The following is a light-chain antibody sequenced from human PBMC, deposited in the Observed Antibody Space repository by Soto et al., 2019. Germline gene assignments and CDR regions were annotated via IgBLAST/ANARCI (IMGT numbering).Light chain of an antibody. CDR3: MQGTHWPIT. J-gene: IGKJ5*01. Sequence: DIVLTQSPLSLSVTPGEPASISCRSTHCLLHSEGIAYFSWFQQRPGRSPRRLIYKVSNRDSGVPARFSGSGSGTDFALKISRVEAEDVGVYYCMQGTHWPITFGQGTRLEIK. CDR2: KVS. CDR1: HCLLHSEGIAY. V-gene: IGKV2-30*02.